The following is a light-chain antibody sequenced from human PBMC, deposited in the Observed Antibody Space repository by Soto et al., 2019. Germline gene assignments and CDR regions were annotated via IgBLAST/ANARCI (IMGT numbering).Light chain of an antibody. CDR3: QSYDISLSGVV. J-gene: IGLJ7*01. Sequence: QSVLTQPPSVSGAPGQRVSFSCTGNSSNIGAGYDVHWYHQVPGAAPRLIIYGNNNRPSGVPDRFSGSKSGTSASLAITGLQAEDEADYYCQSYDISLSGVVFGGGTKVTVL. CDR1: SSNIGAGYD. V-gene: IGLV1-40*01. CDR2: GNN.